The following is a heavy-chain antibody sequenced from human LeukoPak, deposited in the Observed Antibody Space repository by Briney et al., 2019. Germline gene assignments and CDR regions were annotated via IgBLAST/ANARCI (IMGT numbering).Heavy chain of an antibody. CDR3: ARGIRDFDWSFDY. CDR2: ISGYNGYT. D-gene: IGHD3-9*01. J-gene: IGHJ4*02. CDR1: GYIFTGYG. V-gene: IGHV1-18*01. Sequence: ASVKVSCKASGYIFTGYGLSWVRQAPGQGLEWMGWISGYNGYTNYAQKVQDRVTMTTDTSTSTAYMELSSLRSEDTAVYYCARGIRDFDWSFDYWGQGTLVTVSS.